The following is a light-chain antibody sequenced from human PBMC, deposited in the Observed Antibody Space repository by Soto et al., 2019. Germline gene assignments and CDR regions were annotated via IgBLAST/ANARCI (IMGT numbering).Light chain of an antibody. CDR2: DAS. CDR3: QQLNSYPLT. V-gene: IGKV3D-20*02. CDR1: QRISNSY. J-gene: IGKJ5*01. Sequence: VLTKSPVTLSLTPGERVTLSCRASQRISNSYLAWYQQRPGQAPRLLIFDASSRATGIPARFSGSGSGTEFTLTISSLQPEDFATYYCQQLNSYPLTFGQGTRLEIK.